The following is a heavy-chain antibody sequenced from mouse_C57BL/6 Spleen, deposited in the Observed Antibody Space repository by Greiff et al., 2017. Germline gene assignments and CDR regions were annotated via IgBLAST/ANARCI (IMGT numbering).Heavy chain of an antibody. CDR1: GYAFTSYW. CDR2: IVPNSGGT. V-gene: IGHV1-72*01. CDR3: ARDYYYGSSYYAMGY. J-gene: IGHJ4*01. Sequence: VQLQQPGAELVKPGASVKLSCKASGYAFTSYWMHWVKQRPGRGLEWIGRIVPNSGGTKYNEKFKSKATLTVDKPSSPAYMQLSSLPSEDSAVYYCARDYYYGSSYYAMGYWGQGTTVTVSS. D-gene: IGHD1-1*01.